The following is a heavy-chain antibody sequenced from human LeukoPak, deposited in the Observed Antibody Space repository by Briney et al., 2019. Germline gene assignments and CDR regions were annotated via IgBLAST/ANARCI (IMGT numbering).Heavy chain of an antibody. CDR1: GGSISSGSSDYY. V-gene: IGHV4-39*07. J-gene: IGHJ4*02. CDR2: ISDSGRT. D-gene: IGHD1-7*01. CDR3: ARGTGLGYNWNYLDFDY. Sequence: SETLSLTCTVSGGSISSGSSDYYWGWIRQPPGKGLDWIGSISDSGRTYYNPSLKSRVTISVDTSKNQFSLKLSSVTAADTAVYYCARGTGLGYNWNYLDFDYWGQGTLVTVSS.